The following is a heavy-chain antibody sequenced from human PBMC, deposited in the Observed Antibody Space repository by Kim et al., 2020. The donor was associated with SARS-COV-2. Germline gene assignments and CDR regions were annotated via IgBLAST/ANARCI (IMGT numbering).Heavy chain of an antibody. CDR1: GFTFSSYG. CDR2: ISYDGSNK. V-gene: IGHV3-30*18. J-gene: IGHJ6*01. Sequence: GSLRLSCAASGFTFSSYGMHWVRQAPGKGLEWVAVISYDGSNKYYADSVKGRFTISRDNSKNTLYLQMNSLRAEDTAVYYCAKDQGYCSGGSCYSDYYY. CDR3: AKDQGYCSGGSCYSDYYY. D-gene: IGHD2-15*01.